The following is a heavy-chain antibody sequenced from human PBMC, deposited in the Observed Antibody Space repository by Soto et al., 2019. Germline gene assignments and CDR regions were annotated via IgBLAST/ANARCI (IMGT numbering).Heavy chain of an antibody. CDR3: ARESACYGSSTSCYNWFDP. J-gene: IGHJ5*02. CDR2: IYYSGST. CDR1: GGSISSGDYY. D-gene: IGHD2-2*01. V-gene: IGHV4-30-4*01. Sequence: SETLSLTCTVSGGSISSGDYYWSWIRQPPGKGLEWIGYIYYSGSTYYNPSLKSRVTISVDTSKNQFSLKLSSVTAADTAVYYCARESACYGSSTSCYNWFDPWGQGTLVTVS.